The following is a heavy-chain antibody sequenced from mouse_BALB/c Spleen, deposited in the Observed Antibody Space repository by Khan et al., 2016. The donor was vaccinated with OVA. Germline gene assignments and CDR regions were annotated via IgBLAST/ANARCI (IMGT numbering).Heavy chain of an antibody. CDR2: INYSGNT. V-gene: IGHV3-2*02. CDR3: ARKDYYDYDPFPY. Sequence: VRLKQSGPGLVKPSQSLSLTCTVTGYSITSEYAWNWIRQFPGNKLEWMGYINYSGNTRFNPSLKGRTSITRDTSKNQFFLQLNSVTTEDTATYYCARKDYYDYDPFPYWGQGTLVTVSA. CDR1: GYSITSEYA. D-gene: IGHD2-4*01. J-gene: IGHJ3*01.